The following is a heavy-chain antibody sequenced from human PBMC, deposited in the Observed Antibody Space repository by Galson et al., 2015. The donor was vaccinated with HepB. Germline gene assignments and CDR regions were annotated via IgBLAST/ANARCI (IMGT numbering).Heavy chain of an antibody. CDR3: ARLSGNYDFDY. J-gene: IGHJ4*02. CDR1: EYSFTNYW. D-gene: IGHD1-26*01. V-gene: IGHV5-51*03. CDR2: IYPGNSDT. Sequence: QSGAEVKKPGESLKISCKGSEYSFTNYWIAWVRQMPGKGLEWMGIIYPGNSDTRYSPSFQGQVTISADRSISTAYLQWSSLKASDTALYYCARLSGNYDFDYWGQGTLVTVSS.